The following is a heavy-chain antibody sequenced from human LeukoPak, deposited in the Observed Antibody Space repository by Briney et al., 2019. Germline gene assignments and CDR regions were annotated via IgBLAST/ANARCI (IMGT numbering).Heavy chain of an antibody. D-gene: IGHD3-3*01. J-gene: IGHJ6*02. CDR1: GFPFSSYA. V-gene: IGHV3-23*01. Sequence: GGSLRLSCAASGFPFSSYAMNWVRQAPGKGLEWVSAISGSGGSTYYADSVKGRFTISRDNSKNTLYLQMNSLRAEDTAVYYCAKGRFPDYYGMDVWGQGTTVTVSS. CDR3: AKGRFPDYYGMDV. CDR2: ISGSGGST.